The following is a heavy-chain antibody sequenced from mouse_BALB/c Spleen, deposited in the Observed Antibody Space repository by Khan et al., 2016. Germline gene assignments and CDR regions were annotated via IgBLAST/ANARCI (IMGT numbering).Heavy chain of an antibody. Sequence: EMQLQESGGGLVQPGGSLKLSCTTSGFDFSRYWMSWVRQAPGRGLEWIGEINPDSSTINYTPSLKDKFIISRDNAKNTLYLQMSKVRSEDTALYYCPRNWDVGFDYWGQGTTLTVSS. D-gene: IGHD4-1*01. V-gene: IGHV4-1*02. CDR2: INPDSSTI. CDR3: PRNWDVGFDY. CDR1: GFDFSRYW. J-gene: IGHJ2*01.